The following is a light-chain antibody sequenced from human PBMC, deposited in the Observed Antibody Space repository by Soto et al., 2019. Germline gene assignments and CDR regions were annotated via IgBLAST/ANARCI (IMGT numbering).Light chain of an antibody. CDR3: QQYNDWPPDRT. CDR2: GAS. J-gene: IGKJ1*01. Sequence: EIVMTQSPATLSASPGERATLSCRASQSVGSNLAWYPQKPGQAPRLLIYGASTRATGIPARFSGSGPGTAFPMLISSLQSEDFALYLRQQYNDWPPDRTFGQGPKVEIK. CDR1: QSVGSN. V-gene: IGKV3-15*01.